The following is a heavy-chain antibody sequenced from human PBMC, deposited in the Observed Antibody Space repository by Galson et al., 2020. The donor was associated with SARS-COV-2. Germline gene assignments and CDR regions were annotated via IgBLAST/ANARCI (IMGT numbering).Heavy chain of an antibody. CDR3: ARAPLNYGDYYYYGMDV. Sequence: GGSLRLSCAASGFTFSDFYMSWIRQPPGKGLEWVSYISGSGTTIYYADSVKGRFTISRDNAKNSLYLQMNSLGAEDTALYYCARAPLNYGDYYYYGMDVWGQGTTVTVSS. V-gene: IGHV3-11*01. CDR1: GFTFSDFY. J-gene: IGHJ6*02. D-gene: IGHD3-10*01. CDR2: ISGSGTTI.